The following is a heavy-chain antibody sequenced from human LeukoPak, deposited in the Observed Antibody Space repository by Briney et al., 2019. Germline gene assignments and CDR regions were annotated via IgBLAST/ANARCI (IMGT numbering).Heavy chain of an antibody. CDR3: ARRGGSGYFDY. D-gene: IGHD3-10*01. V-gene: IGHV4-34*01. CDR2: INHSGST. CDR1: GGSFSGYY. Sequence: NASQTLSLTCAVYGGSFSGYYWSWIRQPPGKGLEWIGEINHSGSTNYNPSLKSRVTISVDTSKNQFSLKLSSVTAADTAVYYCARRGGSGYFDYWGQGTLVTVSS. J-gene: IGHJ4*02.